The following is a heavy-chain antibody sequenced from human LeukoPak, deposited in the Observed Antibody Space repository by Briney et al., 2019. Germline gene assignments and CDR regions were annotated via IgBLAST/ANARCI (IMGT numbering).Heavy chain of an antibody. Sequence: SETLSLTCTVSGGSISSYYWSWIRQPAGKGLEWIGRIYTSGSANYNPSLKSRVTISVDKSKNQYSLKLSSVTAADTAVYYCARDAEFYYYDSSGYRPRGVYFDYWGQGTLVTVSS. CDR2: IYTSGSA. V-gene: IGHV4-4*07. J-gene: IGHJ4*02. CDR1: GGSISSYY. CDR3: ARDAEFYYYDSSGYRPRGVYFDY. D-gene: IGHD3-22*01.